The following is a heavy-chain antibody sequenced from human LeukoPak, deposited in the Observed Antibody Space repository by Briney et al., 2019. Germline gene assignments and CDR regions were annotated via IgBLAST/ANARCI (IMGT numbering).Heavy chain of an antibody. CDR2: ISGRGGST. Sequence: GGSLRLSCAASGFTFSNYAMIWVRQAPGKGLEWVSSISGRGGSTYYAGSVKGRFTISRDNSKNTLSLQMDSLRSEDTAVYYCAKDSGVVVTAIPNYWGQGALVTVSS. CDR3: AKDSGVVVTAIPNY. CDR1: GFTFSNYA. J-gene: IGHJ4*02. V-gene: IGHV3-23*01. D-gene: IGHD2-21*02.